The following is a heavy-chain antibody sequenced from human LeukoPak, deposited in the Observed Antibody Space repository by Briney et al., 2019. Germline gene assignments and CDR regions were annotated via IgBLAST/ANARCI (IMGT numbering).Heavy chain of an antibody. CDR1: GGSISSSSYY. Sequence: PSETLSLTCTVSGGSISSSSYYWGWIRQPPGKGLEWIGSIYYSGSTYYNPSLKSRVTISVDTSKNQFSLKLSSVTAADTAVYYCARLLVAAGKGDYFDYWGQGTLVTVSS. CDR2: IYYSGST. V-gene: IGHV4-39*01. J-gene: IGHJ4*02. CDR3: ARLLVAAGKGDYFDY. D-gene: IGHD6-13*01.